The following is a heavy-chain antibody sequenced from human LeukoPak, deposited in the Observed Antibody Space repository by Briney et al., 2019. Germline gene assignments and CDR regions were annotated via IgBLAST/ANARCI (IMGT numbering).Heavy chain of an antibody. Sequence: GASVKVSCKASGYTFTSYYMHWVRQAPGQGLEWMGWINPNNGGTNYAQKFQGRVTMTRDTSISTAYMELSRLTSDDTAVYYCARGRGTTSSNFDYWGQGTLVTVSS. J-gene: IGHJ4*02. CDR3: ARGRGTTSSNFDY. V-gene: IGHV1-2*02. D-gene: IGHD2-2*01. CDR1: GYTFTSYY. CDR2: INPNNGGT.